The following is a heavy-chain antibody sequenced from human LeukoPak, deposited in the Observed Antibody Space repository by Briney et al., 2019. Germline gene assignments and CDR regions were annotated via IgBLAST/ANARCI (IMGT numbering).Heavy chain of an antibody. Sequence: PSETLSLTCTLSGGSISSYFWSWIRQPAGKGLEWIGRIYTSGSTNYNPSLKSRVTMSVYTSKNQFSLKLSTVTAADTDVYYCAAGPTNSGYFRTAFDIWGQGTMVTVSP. V-gene: IGHV4-4*07. CDR3: AAGPTNSGYFRTAFDI. CDR1: GGSISSYF. J-gene: IGHJ3*02. D-gene: IGHD5-12*01. CDR2: IYTSGST.